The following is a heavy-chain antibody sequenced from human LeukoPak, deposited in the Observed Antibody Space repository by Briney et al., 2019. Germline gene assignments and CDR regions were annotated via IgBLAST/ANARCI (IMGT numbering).Heavy chain of an antibody. J-gene: IGHJ4*02. CDR1: GFTFSSYG. V-gene: IGHV3-33*01. CDR3: ARQHCSGGDCYSFD. D-gene: IGHD2-15*01. Sequence: PGGSLRLSCAASGFTFSSYGMHWVRQAPGKGLEWVALIWYDGNNKYYADSVKGRFTISRDNSKNTLYLQLNSLRAEDTAVYYCARQHCSGGDCYSFDWGQGTLVTVSS. CDR2: IWYDGNNK.